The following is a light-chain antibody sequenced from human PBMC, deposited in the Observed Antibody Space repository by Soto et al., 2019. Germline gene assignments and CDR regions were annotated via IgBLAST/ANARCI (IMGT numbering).Light chain of an antibody. Sequence: QSALTQPPSASGTPGQRVTISCSGSSSNIGSNYVFWYQQLPGTAPKLLIYRTNQRPSGVPDRFSGSKSDTSASLAISGLRSEDEADYYCAAWDDSLSGPVFGGGTKVTVL. J-gene: IGLJ2*01. CDR1: SSNIGSNY. V-gene: IGLV1-47*01. CDR3: AAWDDSLSGPV. CDR2: RTN.